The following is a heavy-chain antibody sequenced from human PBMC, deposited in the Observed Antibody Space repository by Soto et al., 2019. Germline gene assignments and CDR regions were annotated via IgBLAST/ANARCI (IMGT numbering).Heavy chain of an antibody. J-gene: IGHJ4*02. V-gene: IGHV3-23*01. Sequence: EVQLLESGGDLVQPGGSLRLSCTASGFTFSDYAMNWVRQAPGKGLGWVSTISSSGDSTYYADSVKGRFTISRDNSKNTLSLQMNSLRAEDTAVYYCARDPSTGYADYWGQGTLATVSS. CDR1: GFTFSDYA. CDR2: ISSSGDST. D-gene: IGHD3-9*01. CDR3: ARDPSTGYADY.